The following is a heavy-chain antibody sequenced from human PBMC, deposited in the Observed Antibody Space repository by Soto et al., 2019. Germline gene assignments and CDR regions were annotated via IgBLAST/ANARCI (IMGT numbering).Heavy chain of an antibody. J-gene: IGHJ4*02. Sequence: SETLSLTCTVSGDSVNNYYWSWIRQPPGKRLEWIGCIYYTGSTTYNPSLETRVTMSVDTSKNQFSLKLNSVNAADTAVYYCAKYRRTEAEGFTLDYWGRGTLVTVSS. V-gene: IGHV4-59*02. CDR1: GDSVNNYY. CDR3: AKYRRTEAEGFTLDY. D-gene: IGHD6-13*01. CDR2: IYYTGST.